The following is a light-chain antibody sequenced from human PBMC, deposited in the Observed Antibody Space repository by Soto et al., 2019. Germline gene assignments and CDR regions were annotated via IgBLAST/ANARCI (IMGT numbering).Light chain of an antibody. CDR3: QQYGKTPFT. CDR2: GAS. CDR1: QSVTSSY. J-gene: IGKJ3*01. Sequence: EILLTQSPGTLSFSPGERATLTCRASQSVTSSYLAWFQQNPGQAPRLLIYGASTRATGIPDRFSGSGSGTDFTLTISRLEPEDFAVYYCQQYGKTPFTFGPGTKVDIK. V-gene: IGKV3-20*01.